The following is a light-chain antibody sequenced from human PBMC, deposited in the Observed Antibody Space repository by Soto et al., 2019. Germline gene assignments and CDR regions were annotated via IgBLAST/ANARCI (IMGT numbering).Light chain of an antibody. J-gene: IGLJ1*01. V-gene: IGLV2-8*01. Sequence: QSVLTQPPSASGSPGQSVAISCTGTTSDIGGYDYVSWYQQHPGKAPKLMIYDVNKRPSGVPDRFSGSKSGNTASLTVSGLQAEDEADYYCSSHGGNSPYVFGTGTKLTVL. CDR2: DVN. CDR1: TSDIGGYDY. CDR3: SSHGGNSPYV.